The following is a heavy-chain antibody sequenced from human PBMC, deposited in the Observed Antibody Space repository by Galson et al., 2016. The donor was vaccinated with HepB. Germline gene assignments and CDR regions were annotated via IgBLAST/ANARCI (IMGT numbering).Heavy chain of an antibody. D-gene: IGHD1-26*01. CDR3: AREASGSYFFDY. Sequence: SVKVSCKASEYTFTDYYMHWVRQAPGQGLEWMGWINPGSGGTSLPLRFQGRVTMTRDASISTTYMELSRLTSDDTAVYSWAREASGSYFFDYWGQGTLVTVSS. V-gene: IGHV1-2*02. CDR1: EYTFTDYY. CDR2: INPGSGGT. J-gene: IGHJ4*02.